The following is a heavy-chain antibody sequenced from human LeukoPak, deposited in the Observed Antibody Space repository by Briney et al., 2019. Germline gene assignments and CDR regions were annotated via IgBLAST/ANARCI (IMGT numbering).Heavy chain of an antibody. J-gene: IGHJ6*03. Sequence: HRASVKVSCKASGYTFTNYAMSWVRQAPGQGLEWMGWINTNTADPTYAQGFTGRFVFSVDTSVSTAYLQISSLKAEDTAVYYCARRPECGSGWLGNYCYYYYMDVWGKGTTVTVSS. CDR2: INTNTADP. CDR3: ARRPECGSGWLGNYCYYYYMDV. D-gene: IGHD6-19*01. V-gene: IGHV7-4-1*02. CDR1: GYTFTNYA.